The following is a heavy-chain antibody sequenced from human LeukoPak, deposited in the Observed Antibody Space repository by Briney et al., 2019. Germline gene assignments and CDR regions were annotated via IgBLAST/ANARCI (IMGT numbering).Heavy chain of an antibody. CDR1: GFTVSSNY. CDR3: ARDVVTVADADY. CDR2: IYSGGNT. Sequence: GGSLRLSCEASGFTVSSNYMSWVRQAPGKGLEWVSVIYSGGNTYYADSVKGRFTISRDNSKNTLYLQMNSLRAEDTAVYYCARDVVTVADADYWGQGTLVTVSS. D-gene: IGHD6-19*01. J-gene: IGHJ4*02. V-gene: IGHV3-53*01.